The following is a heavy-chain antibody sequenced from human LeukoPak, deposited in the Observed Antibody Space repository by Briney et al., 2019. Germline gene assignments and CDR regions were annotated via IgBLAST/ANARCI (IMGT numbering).Heavy chain of an antibody. D-gene: IGHD1-1*01. V-gene: IGHV3-30*02. CDR3: AKDGIARSIFDY. CDR2: IRNDGSDK. Sequence: GGSLRLSCAASGFTFTTYGMHWVRQAPGKGLEWVAFIRNDGSDKYYADSAKGRFTISRDNSKNTLYLQMNSLRAEDTAVYYCAKDGIARSIFDYWGQGTLVTVSS. CDR1: GFTFTTYG. J-gene: IGHJ4*02.